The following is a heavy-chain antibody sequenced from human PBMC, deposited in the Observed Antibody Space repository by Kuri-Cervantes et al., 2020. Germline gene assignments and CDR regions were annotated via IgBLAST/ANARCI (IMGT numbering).Heavy chain of an antibody. CDR2: IYYSGST. CDR1: GGSISSYY. CDR3: ARVDYDSSGYYYGPGPIDY. J-gene: IGHJ4*02. D-gene: IGHD3-22*01. V-gene: IGHV4-59*01. Sequence: ESLKISCTVSGGSISSYYWSWIRQPPGKGLEWIGYIYYSGSTNYNPSLKSRVTISVDTSKNQFSLKLSSVTAADTAVYYCARVDYDSSGYYYGPGPIDYWGQGTLVTVSS.